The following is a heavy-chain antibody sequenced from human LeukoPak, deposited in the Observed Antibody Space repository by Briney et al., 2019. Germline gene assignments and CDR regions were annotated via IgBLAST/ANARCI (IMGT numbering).Heavy chain of an antibody. CDR3: ARDQRITMVRGVNDY. Sequence: GGSLRLSCAASGFTVSSNYMSWVRQAPGKGLEWVSVIYSGGSTYYADSVKGRFTISRDNSKNTLYLQMNSLRAEDTAVYYCARDQRITMVRGVNDYWGQGTLVTVSS. CDR1: GFTVSSNY. V-gene: IGHV3-66*01. D-gene: IGHD3-10*01. J-gene: IGHJ4*02. CDR2: IYSGGST.